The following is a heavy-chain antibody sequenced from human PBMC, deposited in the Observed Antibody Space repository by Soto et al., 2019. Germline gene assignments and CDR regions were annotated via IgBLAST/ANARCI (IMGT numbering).Heavy chain of an antibody. V-gene: IGHV4-31*11. CDR2: IYYIGNT. D-gene: IGHD3-10*01. J-gene: IGHJ6*02. CDR3: ARDLRFRGFYGMDV. CDR1: GGSISSGGYY. Sequence: QVQLQESGPGLVKPSQTLSLTCAVSGGSISSGGYYWSWIRQHPGKGLEWIGYIYYIGNTYYNPSLTSRVTISVDTSKNQFSRKLSSVTAADTAVYYCARDLRFRGFYGMDVWGRGTTVTVSS.